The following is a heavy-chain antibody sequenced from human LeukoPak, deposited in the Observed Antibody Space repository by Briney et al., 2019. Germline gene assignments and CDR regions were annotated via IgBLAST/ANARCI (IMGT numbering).Heavy chain of an antibody. D-gene: IGHD2-21*02. CDR1: GDSISGYY. CDR3: ARDTALWTFDI. Sequence: PSETLSLTCTVSGDSISGYYWSWVRQPAGKGLEWIGRIYTSGSTINNPSLKNTNYNPSLKSRLTMSVDRSKNQFSLKMTSVTAADTAMYYCARDTALWTFDIWGQGTMVTVSS. V-gene: IGHV4-4*07. CDR2: IYTSGSTINNPSLKNT. J-gene: IGHJ3*02.